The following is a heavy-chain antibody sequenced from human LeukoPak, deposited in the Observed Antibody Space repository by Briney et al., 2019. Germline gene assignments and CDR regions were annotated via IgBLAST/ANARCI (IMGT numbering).Heavy chain of an antibody. CDR3: ARVSSSGYYVRSNYNWFDP. Sequence: SETLSLTCAVYGGSFSGYYWSWIRQPPGKGLEWIGEINHSGSTSYNPSLKSRVTISVDTSKNQFSLKLTSVTAADTAVYYCARVSSSGYYVRSNYNWFDPWGQGTLVTVSS. D-gene: IGHD3-22*01. V-gene: IGHV4-34*01. CDR2: INHSGST. J-gene: IGHJ5*02. CDR1: GGSFSGYY.